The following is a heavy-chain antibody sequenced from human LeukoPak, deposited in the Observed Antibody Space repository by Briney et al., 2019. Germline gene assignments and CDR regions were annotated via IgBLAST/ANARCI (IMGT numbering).Heavy chain of an antibody. V-gene: IGHV3-11*03. J-gene: IGHJ4*02. CDR2: ISSSSSYT. CDR3: ARLYSGYDSFLDY. Sequence: GGSLRLSCAASGFTFSDYYMSWIRQAPGKGLEWVSYISSSSSYTNYADSVKGRFTISRDNTKNSLHLQMNSLRAEDTAVYYCARLYSGYDSFLDYWGQGTLVTVSS. CDR1: GFTFSDYY. D-gene: IGHD5-12*01.